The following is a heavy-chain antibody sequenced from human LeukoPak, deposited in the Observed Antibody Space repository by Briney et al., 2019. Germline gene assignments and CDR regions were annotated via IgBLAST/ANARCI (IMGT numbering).Heavy chain of an antibody. D-gene: IGHD3-16*01. Sequence: QPGGSLRLSCAASGLSFSTYRMTWVRQAPGKGLECVANISPDGSDEHCVDTVEGRFTVSRDNAKSLVYLQINRLRRAETAVYYCAKWNYAFDSWPQGTLDSVSS. CDR2: ISPDGSDE. V-gene: IGHV3-7*01. J-gene: IGHJ4*02. CDR1: GLSFSTYR. CDR3: AKWNYAFDS.